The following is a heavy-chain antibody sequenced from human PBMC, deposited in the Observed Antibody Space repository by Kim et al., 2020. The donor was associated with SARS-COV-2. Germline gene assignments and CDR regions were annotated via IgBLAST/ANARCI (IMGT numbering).Heavy chain of an antibody. V-gene: IGHV3-23*01. CDR1: GFTFSRSG. J-gene: IGHJ4*02. CDR2: IGATDGST. D-gene: IGHD3-22*01. CDR3: ATSRGYYDY. Sequence: GGSLRLSCAASGFTFSRSGMSWVRQAPGKGLEWVSAIGATDGSTYYADSVKGRFTISRDNSENTLYLQMNSLRDEDTAVYYCATSRGYYDYWGQGTLVT.